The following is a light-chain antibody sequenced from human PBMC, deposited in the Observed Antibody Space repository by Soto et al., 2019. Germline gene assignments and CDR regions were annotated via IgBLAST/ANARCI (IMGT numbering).Light chain of an antibody. CDR3: QQRSNWPPYT. J-gene: IGKJ2*01. CDR2: DAS. CDR1: QSVSSY. Sequence: EIVLTQSPATLSLSPGERATLSCRASQSVSSYLAWYQQKPGQAPRLLIYDASNRATGIPARFSGSGSGTDFTLTIISLEPEDFAVYSCQQRSNWPPYTFGKGTKLEIK. V-gene: IGKV3-11*01.